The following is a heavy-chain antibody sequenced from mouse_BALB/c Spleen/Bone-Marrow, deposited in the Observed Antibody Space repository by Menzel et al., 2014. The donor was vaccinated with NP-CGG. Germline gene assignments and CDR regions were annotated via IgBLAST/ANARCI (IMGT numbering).Heavy chain of an antibody. J-gene: IGHJ1*01. Sequence: VQLQQSRPELVKPGASVKISCKASGYTFTDYNMHWVKQSHGKSLEWIGYIYPYNGGTGYNQKFKSKATLTVDNSSSTAYMELRSLTSEDSAVYYCARELSWYFDVWGAGTTVTVSS. CDR3: ARELSWYFDV. CDR2: IYPYNGGT. V-gene: IGHV1S29*02. D-gene: IGHD1-1*02. CDR1: GYTFTDYN.